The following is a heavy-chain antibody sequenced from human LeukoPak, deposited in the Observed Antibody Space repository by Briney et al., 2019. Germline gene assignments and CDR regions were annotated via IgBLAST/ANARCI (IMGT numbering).Heavy chain of an antibody. CDR2: INDNGANT. Sequence: GGSLRLSCAASGFTLSKNGMSWVRQATGKGLDWVSTINDNGANTHYANPVNGRFTISRDNSRNTLLLEMNSLRADDTALYYCTKGDGGYYPIDNWGQGTLVIVSS. J-gene: IGHJ4*02. V-gene: IGHV3-23*01. CDR3: TKGDGGYYPIDN. D-gene: IGHD1-26*01. CDR1: GFTLSKNG.